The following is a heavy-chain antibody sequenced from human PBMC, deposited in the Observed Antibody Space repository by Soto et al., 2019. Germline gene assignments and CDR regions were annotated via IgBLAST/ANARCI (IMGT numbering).Heavy chain of an antibody. CDR2: INPSGGST. CDR1: GYTFTSYY. CDR3: ARDIVVVVAATRPSYYYYGMDV. V-gene: IGHV1-46*01. D-gene: IGHD2-15*01. J-gene: IGHJ6*02. Sequence: QVQLVQSGAEVKKPGASVKVSCKASGYTFTSYYMHWVRQAPGQGLEWMGIINPSGGSTSYAQKFQGRTTMTRDTSTSTVYMELSSLRSEDTAVYYCARDIVVVVAATRPSYYYYGMDVWGQGTTVTVSS.